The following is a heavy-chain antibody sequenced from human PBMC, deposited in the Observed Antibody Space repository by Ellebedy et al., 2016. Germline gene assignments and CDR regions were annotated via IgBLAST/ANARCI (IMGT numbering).Heavy chain of an antibody. D-gene: IGHD4-17*01. V-gene: IGHV3-15*01. CDR2: IKSKTDGGTA. J-gene: IGHJ4*02. CDR3: TTTTTVTTR. Sequence: GESLKISXVGSGFIFSDAWMSWVRQAPGKGLEWVGRIKSKTDGGTADYVTPVKGRFIISRDDSKNTLYLQMNSLKTEDTAVYYCTTTTTVTTRWGQGTLVTVSS. CDR1: GFIFSDAW.